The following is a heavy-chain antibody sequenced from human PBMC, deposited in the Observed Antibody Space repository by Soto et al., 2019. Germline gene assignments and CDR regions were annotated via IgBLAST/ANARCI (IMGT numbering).Heavy chain of an antibody. D-gene: IGHD3-3*01. CDR2: IYYSGST. CDR1: GGSISSSSYY. V-gene: IGHV4-39*01. Sequence: SETLSLTCTVSGGSISSSSYYWGWIRHPKEKGLEWIGSIYYSGSTYYNPSLKSRVTISVHTSQNQFSLKLSSVTAADTSVYYCARRRITIFGVVIISDYYGMDIWGQGTTVTVSS. J-gene: IGHJ6*02. CDR3: ARRRITIFGVVIISDYYGMDI.